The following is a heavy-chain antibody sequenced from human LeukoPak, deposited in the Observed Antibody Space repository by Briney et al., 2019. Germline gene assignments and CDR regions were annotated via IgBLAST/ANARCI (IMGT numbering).Heavy chain of an antibody. CDR1: GGSVSSYY. J-gene: IGHJ3*02. CDR3: ARDCTGGSCYPPSDGFDI. CDR2: VYYGGTT. V-gene: IGHV4-59*02. Sequence: SETLSLTCTVSGGSVSSYYWSWVRQIPGQGLEWIGYVYYGGTTSYSPSLKSRVTMSIDRSKNEFSLTLFSVTAADTANYYCARDCTGGSCYPPSDGFDIWGQGTKVTVSS. D-gene: IGHD2-15*01.